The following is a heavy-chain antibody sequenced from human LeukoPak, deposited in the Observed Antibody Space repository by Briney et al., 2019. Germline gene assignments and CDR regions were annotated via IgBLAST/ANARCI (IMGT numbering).Heavy chain of an antibody. Sequence: ASVKVSCKTSGYTFTGYYIHWVRQAPGQGLEWMGIINPSGGSTSYAQKFQGRVTMTRDMSTSTVYMELSSLRSEDTAVYYCARCAGRDIAVAGHYYYYYYMDVWGKGTTVTVSS. CDR1: GYTFTGYY. J-gene: IGHJ6*03. CDR3: ARCAGRDIAVAGHYYYYYYMDV. V-gene: IGHV1-46*01. CDR2: INPSGGST. D-gene: IGHD6-19*01.